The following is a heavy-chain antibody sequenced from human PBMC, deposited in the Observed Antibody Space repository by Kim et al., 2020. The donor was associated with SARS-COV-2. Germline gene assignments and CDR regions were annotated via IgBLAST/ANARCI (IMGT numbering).Heavy chain of an antibody. D-gene: IGHD5-12*01. Sequence: YHPSLKSRVTISVDKSKNQFSLNLSSVTAADTAVYYCAREGYTGYHFYFDYWGQGTLVTVSS. V-gene: IGHV4-59*01. J-gene: IGHJ4*02. CDR3: AREGYTGYHFYFDY.